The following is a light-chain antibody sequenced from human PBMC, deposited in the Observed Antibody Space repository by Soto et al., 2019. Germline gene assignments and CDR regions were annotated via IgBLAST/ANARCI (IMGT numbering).Light chain of an antibody. J-gene: IGLJ2*01. CDR3: NAYSRYRVLV. CDR1: SSDIGGFKY. CDR2: EVS. V-gene: IGLV2-14*01. Sequence: QSALTKPDPGYGSHGQSSTISCTGTSSDIGGFKYVSWYQQHPGKAPKLIIFEVSNRPSGVSDRFCGSNSGNTASLSISGLQAEDVADYYWNAYSRYRVLVCGGGNK.